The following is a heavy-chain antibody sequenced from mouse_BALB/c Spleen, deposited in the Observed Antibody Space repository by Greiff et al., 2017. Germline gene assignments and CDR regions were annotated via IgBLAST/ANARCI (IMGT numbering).Heavy chain of an antibody. CDR1: GFTFSSFG. V-gene: IGHV5-17*02. CDR2: ISSGSSTI. D-gene: IGHD2-4*01. Sequence: EVKLMESGGGLVQPGGSRKLSCAASGFTFSSFGMHWVRQAPEKGLEWVAYISSGSSTIYYADTVKGRFTISRDNPKNTLFLQMTSLRSEDTAMYYCARSGGTTMITDYFDYWGQGTTLTVSS. CDR3: ARSGGTTMITDYFDY. J-gene: IGHJ2*01.